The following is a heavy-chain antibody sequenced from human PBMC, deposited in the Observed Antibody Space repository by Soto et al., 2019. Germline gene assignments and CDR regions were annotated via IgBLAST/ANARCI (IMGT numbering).Heavy chain of an antibody. CDR3: ARDTRPPYYDFWSGYPYYYMDV. CDR2: IYYSGST. V-gene: IGHV4-31*03. Sequence: QVQLQESGPGLVKPSQTLSLTCTVSGGSIGSGGYYWSWIRQHPGKGLEWIGYIYYSGSTYYNPSLKSRVTISVDTSKNQFSLKLSSVTAADTAVYYCARDTRPPYYDFWSGYPYYYMDVWGKGTTVTVSS. D-gene: IGHD3-3*01. CDR1: GGSIGSGGYY. J-gene: IGHJ6*03.